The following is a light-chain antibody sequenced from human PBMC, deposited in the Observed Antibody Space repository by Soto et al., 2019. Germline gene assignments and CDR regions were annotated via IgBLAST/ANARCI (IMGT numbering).Light chain of an antibody. Sequence: QSVLTQPRSVSGSPGQSVTISCTGTNSNVAGYNYVSWYQHHPGKAPKLVIFDVDKRPSEVPDRFSGSKSGKTASLTISGLQGEDEADYYCCSYAGSFTLVFGGGTKLTVL. CDR1: NSNVAGYNY. J-gene: IGLJ2*01. CDR3: CSYAGSFTLV. V-gene: IGLV2-11*01. CDR2: DVD.